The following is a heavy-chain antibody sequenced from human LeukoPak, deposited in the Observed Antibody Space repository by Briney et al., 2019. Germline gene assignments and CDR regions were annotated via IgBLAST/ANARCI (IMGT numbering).Heavy chain of an antibody. CDR1: GFTFSSYG. V-gene: IGHV3-33*01. CDR3: ARPYDFWSGYFDY. D-gene: IGHD3-3*01. CDR2: IWYDGSNK. Sequence: PGGSLRLSCAASGFTFSSYGMHWVRQAPGKGLEWVAVIWYDGSNKYYADSVKGRFTIPRDNSKNTLYLQTNSLRAEDTAVYYCARPYDFWSGYFDYWGQGTLVTVSS. J-gene: IGHJ4*02.